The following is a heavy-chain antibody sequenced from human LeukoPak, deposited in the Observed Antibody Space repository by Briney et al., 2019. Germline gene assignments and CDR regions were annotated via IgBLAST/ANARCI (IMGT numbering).Heavy chain of an antibody. D-gene: IGHD4-17*01. CDR2: INPNSGGT. CDR3: ARSPLSGTVSNYYYYYMDV. J-gene: IGHJ6*03. Sequence: GASVKVSCKASGYTFTGYYVHWVRQAPGQGLEWMGWINPNSGGTNYAQKFQGRVTMTRDTSISTAYMELSRLRSDDTAVYYCARSPLSGTVSNYYYYYMDVWGKGTTVTVSS. V-gene: IGHV1-2*02. CDR1: GYTFTGYY.